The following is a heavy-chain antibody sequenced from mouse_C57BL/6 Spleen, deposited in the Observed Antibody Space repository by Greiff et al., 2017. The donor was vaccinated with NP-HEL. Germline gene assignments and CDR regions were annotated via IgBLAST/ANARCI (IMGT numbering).Heavy chain of an antibody. CDR2: INPSSGYT. CDR3: ARSEDYDYDVWFAY. J-gene: IGHJ3*01. CDR1: GYTFTSYT. D-gene: IGHD2-4*01. V-gene: IGHV1-4*01. Sequence: QVHVKQSGAELARPGASVKMSCKASGYTFTSYTMHWVKQRPGQGLEWIGYINPSSGYTKYNQKFKDKATLTADKSSSTAYMQLSSLTSEDSAVYYCARSEDYDYDVWFAYWGQGTLVTVSA.